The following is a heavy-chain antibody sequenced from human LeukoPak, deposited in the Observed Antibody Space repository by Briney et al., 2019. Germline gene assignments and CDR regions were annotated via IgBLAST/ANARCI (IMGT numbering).Heavy chain of an antibody. CDR3: ARGWVHYADGRFDP. CDR1: GGSFSGYY. J-gene: IGHJ5*02. Sequence: SETLSLTCAVYGGSFSGYYWSWIRQPPGKGLEWIGEINHSGSTNYNPSLKSRVTISVDTSKNQFSLKLRSLTAADTAVYYCARGWVHYADGRFDPWGQGTLVTVSS. CDR2: INHSGST. V-gene: IGHV4-34*01. D-gene: IGHD4-17*01.